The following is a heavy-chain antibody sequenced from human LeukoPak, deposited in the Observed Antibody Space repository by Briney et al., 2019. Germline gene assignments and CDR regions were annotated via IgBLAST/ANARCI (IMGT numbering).Heavy chain of an antibody. CDR2: IYYSGST. J-gene: IGHJ6*03. V-gene: IGHV4-59*12. D-gene: IGHD6-19*01. CDR1: GGSISSYY. Sequence: SETLSLTCTVSGGSISSYYWSWIRQPPGKGLEWIGYIYYSGSTNYNPSLKSRVTISVDTSKNQFSLKLSSVTAADTAVYYCARLSSGRQRNKYYYYMDVWGKGTTVTVSS. CDR3: ARLSSGRQRNKYYYYMDV.